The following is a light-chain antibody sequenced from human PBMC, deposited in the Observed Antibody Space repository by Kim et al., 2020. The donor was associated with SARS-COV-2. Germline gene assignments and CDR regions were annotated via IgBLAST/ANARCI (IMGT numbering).Light chain of an antibody. Sequence: SSELTQDPAVSVALGQTVRITCQGDSLRTYYASWYQQRPGQAPLLVIYGKNNRPSGIPDRFSGSNSGNTASLTITGAQAEDEADCYCNSRDSSANIWLFGTGTKVTVL. CDR1: SLRTYY. V-gene: IGLV3-19*01. CDR3: NSRDSSANIWL. CDR2: GKN. J-gene: IGLJ1*01.